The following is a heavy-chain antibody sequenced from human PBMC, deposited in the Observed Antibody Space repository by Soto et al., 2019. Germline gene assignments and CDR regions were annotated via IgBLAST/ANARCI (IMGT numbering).Heavy chain of an antibody. J-gene: IGHJ6*02. CDR1: CGSFSGYY. D-gene: IGHD3-10*01. CDR3: ARNTMVRGVIKNLGVYYYYGMDV. CDR2: INHSGST. Sequence: PSETLSLTCAVYCGSFSGYYRSWISQPPGKGLEWVGEINHSGSTNYNPSLKSRVTISVGTSQNQFSLKLSSVTAADTAVYYCARNTMVRGVIKNLGVYYYYGMDVWVQGNTV. V-gene: IGHV4-34*01.